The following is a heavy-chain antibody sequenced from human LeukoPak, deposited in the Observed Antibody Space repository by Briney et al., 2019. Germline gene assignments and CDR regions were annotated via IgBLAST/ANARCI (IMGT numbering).Heavy chain of an antibody. J-gene: IGHJ4*02. CDR3: ARFRSGYFDS. D-gene: IGHD2-15*01. V-gene: IGHV4-59*08. Sequence: SETLSLTCTVSGGSISRYYWTWIRQPPGKGLEWIGYINYIGSTNYNPSIKSRVTISVDTSKNQFSLKLSSVTATDTAVYYCARFRSGYFDSWGQGTLVTVSS. CDR2: INYIGST. CDR1: GGSISRYY.